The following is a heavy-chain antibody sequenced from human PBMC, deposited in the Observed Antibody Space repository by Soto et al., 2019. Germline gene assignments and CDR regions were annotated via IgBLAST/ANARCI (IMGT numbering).Heavy chain of an antibody. CDR1: GFTFSSYE. D-gene: IGHD5-18*01. J-gene: IGHJ4*02. Sequence: GGSLRLSCAASGFTFSSYEMNWVRQAPGKGREWVSYISSSGSSIYYADSVKGRFTISRDNAKKSLYLQRNRLRAEDKAVYYCVRLRGLSGYSYGHLDYWGQGALVTVSS. V-gene: IGHV3-48*03. CDR3: VRLRGLSGYSYGHLDY. CDR2: ISSSGSSI.